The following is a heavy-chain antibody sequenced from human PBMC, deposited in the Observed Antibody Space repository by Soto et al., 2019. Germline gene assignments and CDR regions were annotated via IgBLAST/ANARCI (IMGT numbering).Heavy chain of an antibody. J-gene: IGHJ3*02. CDR2: INAGNGNT. D-gene: IGHD3-10*01. CDR1: GYNFTSYA. CDR3: ASRSSQPYDAFDI. V-gene: IGHV1-3*01. Sequence: QVQLVQSGAEVKKPGASVKVSCKASGYNFTSYAMHWVRQAPGQRLEWMGWINAGNGNTKYSQKFQGRVTITRDTSASTAYLELSSLTSEDTAVYYCASRSSQPYDAFDIWGQGTMVTVSS.